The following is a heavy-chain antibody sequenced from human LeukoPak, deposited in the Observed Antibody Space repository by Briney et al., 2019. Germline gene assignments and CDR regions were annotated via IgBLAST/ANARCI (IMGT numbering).Heavy chain of an antibody. D-gene: IGHD6-19*01. J-gene: IGHJ4*02. CDR2: IEYDGSST. V-gene: IGHV3-74*01. CDR1: GFPFSSYW. Sequence: GGSLRLSCAASGFPFSSYWLHWVRHDPGRGLVWGSRIEYDGSSTGYADSVKGRFTISRDNAKNTLYLQMNSLRAEDTAVYYCAREGVAGALDYWGQGTLVTVSS. CDR3: AREGVAGALDY.